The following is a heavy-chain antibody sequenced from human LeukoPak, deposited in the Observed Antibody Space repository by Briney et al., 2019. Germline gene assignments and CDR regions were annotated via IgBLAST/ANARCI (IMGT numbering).Heavy chain of an antibody. CDR1: GFTFSSYE. Sequence: GGSLRLSCAASGFTFSSYEMNWVRQAPGKGLERVSYISSSGSTIYYADSVKGRFTISRDNAKNSLYLQMNSLRAEDTAVYYCARDTRRYFDWFSYGMDVWGQGTTVTVSS. CDR3: ARDTRRYFDWFSYGMDV. CDR2: ISSSGSTI. V-gene: IGHV3-48*03. J-gene: IGHJ6*02. D-gene: IGHD3-9*01.